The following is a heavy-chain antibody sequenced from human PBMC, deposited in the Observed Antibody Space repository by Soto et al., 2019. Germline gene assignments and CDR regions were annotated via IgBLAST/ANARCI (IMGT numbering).Heavy chain of an antibody. CDR1: GFTFSSYS. D-gene: IGHD2-8*01. CDR3: ASFGVFRVDCTNGVCYSDYYYGMDV. Sequence: GGSLRLSCAASGFTFSSYSMNWVRQAPGKGLEWVSSISSSSSYIYYADSVKGRFTISRDNAKNSLYLQMNSLRAEDTAVYYCASFGVFRVDCTNGVCYSDYYYGMDVWGQGTTVTVSS. J-gene: IGHJ6*02. V-gene: IGHV3-21*01. CDR2: ISSSSSYI.